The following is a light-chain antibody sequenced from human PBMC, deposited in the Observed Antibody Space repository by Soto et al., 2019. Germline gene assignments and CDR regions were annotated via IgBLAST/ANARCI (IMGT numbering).Light chain of an antibody. V-gene: IGLV1-40*01. Sequence: HSVLTQPPSVSGAPGQRVTISCTGSSSNIGAGYDVHWYQQLPGTAPKLLSYGNSNRPSGVPDRFSGSKSGTSASLAITGLQAEDEADYYCQSYDSSLSGWVFGGGTKLTVL. CDR3: QSYDSSLSGWV. CDR2: GNS. CDR1: SSNIGAGYD. J-gene: IGLJ2*01.